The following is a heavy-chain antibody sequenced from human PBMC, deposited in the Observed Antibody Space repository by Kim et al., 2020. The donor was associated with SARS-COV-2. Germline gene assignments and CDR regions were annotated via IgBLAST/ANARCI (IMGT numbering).Heavy chain of an antibody. D-gene: IGHD3-10*01. J-gene: IGHJ4*01. Sequence: GGSLRLSCAASGFTFSDYYMSWIRQAPGKGLEWVSYISSDNTYTDYADSVKGRFTIFRDNAENSLYLQMNSLRAEDTAVYYCARRVVRRNSDHFDYWGQEPWSPSPQ. CDR1: GFTFSDYY. CDR3: ARRVVRRNSDHFDY. V-gene: IGHV3-11*03. CDR2: ISSDNTYT.